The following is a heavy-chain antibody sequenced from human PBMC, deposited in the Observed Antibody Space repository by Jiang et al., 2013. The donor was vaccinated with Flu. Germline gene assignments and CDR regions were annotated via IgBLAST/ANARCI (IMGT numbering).Heavy chain of an antibody. CDR2: IYYSGST. CDR3: ARQHYDILTGYYEDY. V-gene: IGHV4-39*01. Sequence: GSGLVKPSETLSLTCTVSGGSISSSSYYWGWIRQPPGKGLEWIGSIYYSGSTYYNPSLKSRVTISVDTSKNQFSLKLSSVTAADTAVYYCARQHYDILTGYYEDYWGQGTLVTVSS. CDR1: GGSISSSSYY. J-gene: IGHJ4*02. D-gene: IGHD3-9*01.